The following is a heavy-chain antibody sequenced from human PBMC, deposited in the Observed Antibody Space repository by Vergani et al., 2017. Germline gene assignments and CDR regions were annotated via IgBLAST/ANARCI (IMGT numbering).Heavy chain of an antibody. CDR1: GGSISSYY. Sequence: QLQLQESGPGLVKPSETLSLTCTVSGGSISSYYWSWIRQPPGKGLEWIGYIYTSGSTNYNPSLKSRVTISVDTSKNQFSLKLSSVTAADTAVYYCARGGYCSGGSCYSIYYFDYWGQGTLVTVSS. CDR2: IYTSGST. D-gene: IGHD2-15*01. V-gene: IGHV4-4*09. CDR3: ARGGYCSGGSCYSIYYFDY. J-gene: IGHJ4*02.